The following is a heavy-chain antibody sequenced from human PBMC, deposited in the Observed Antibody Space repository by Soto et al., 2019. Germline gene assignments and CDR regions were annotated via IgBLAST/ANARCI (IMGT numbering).Heavy chain of an antibody. Sequence: QVQLVESGGGVVQPGRSLRLSCAASGFTFSSYGMHWVRQAPGKGLEWVAVISYDGSNKYYADSVKGRFTISRDNSKNTLYLQMNSLRAEETAVYYCAKAGLSYVRGRRYYYYGMDVWGQGTTVTVSS. CDR3: AKAGLSYVRGRRYYYYGMDV. CDR1: GFTFSSYG. V-gene: IGHV3-30*18. J-gene: IGHJ6*02. CDR2: ISYDGSNK. D-gene: IGHD2-2*01.